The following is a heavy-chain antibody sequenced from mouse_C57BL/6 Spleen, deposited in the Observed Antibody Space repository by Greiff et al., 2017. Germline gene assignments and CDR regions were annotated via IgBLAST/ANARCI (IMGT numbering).Heavy chain of an antibody. CDR2: IRSKSNNYAT. CDR3: VRGGSTVVADYAMDY. Sequence: EVQLVESGGGLVQPKGSLKLSCAASGFSFNTYAMNWVRQAPGKGLEWVARIRSKSNNYATYYADSVKDRFTISRDDSESMLYLQINNLNTEDTAMYYCVRGGSTVVADYAMDYWGQGTSVTVAS. D-gene: IGHD1-1*01. V-gene: IGHV10-1*01. CDR1: GFSFNTYA. J-gene: IGHJ4*01.